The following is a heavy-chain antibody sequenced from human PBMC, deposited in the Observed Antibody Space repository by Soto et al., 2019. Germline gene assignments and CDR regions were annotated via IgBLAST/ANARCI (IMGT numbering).Heavy chain of an antibody. CDR3: AREGGLQFLDY. CDR1: GFTFSSYS. D-gene: IGHD3-3*01. V-gene: IGHV3-21*01. CDR2: ISSSSYI. Sequence: GGSLRLSCAASGFTFSSYSMNWVRQAPGKGLEWVSSISSSSYIYYADSVKGRFTVSRDNAKNSLYLQMNSLRAEDTAVYYCAREGGLQFLDYWGQGTLVTVSS. J-gene: IGHJ4*02.